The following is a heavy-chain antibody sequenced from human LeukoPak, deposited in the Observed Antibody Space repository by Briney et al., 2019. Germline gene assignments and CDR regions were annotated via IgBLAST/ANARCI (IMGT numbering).Heavy chain of an antibody. Sequence: ASVKVSCQASGYTFTGYYMHWVRQAPAQGLAWMGWINPNSGGTNYAQKFQGRVTMTRDTSISTAYMELSRLRSDDTAVYYCARAGRIAARPNDYYYYMDVWGKGTTVTVSS. V-gene: IGHV1-2*02. D-gene: IGHD6-6*01. CDR2: INPNSGGT. CDR3: ARAGRIAARPNDYYYYMDV. J-gene: IGHJ6*03. CDR1: GYTFTGYY.